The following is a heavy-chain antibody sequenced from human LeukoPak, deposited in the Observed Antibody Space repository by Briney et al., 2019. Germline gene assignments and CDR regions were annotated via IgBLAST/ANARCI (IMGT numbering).Heavy chain of an antibody. D-gene: IGHD3-10*01. CDR3: ARVRRYYYGSGSYYKGFDY. V-gene: IGHV4-59*12. CDR1: GGSISSYL. J-gene: IGHJ4*02. CDR2: IYYSGST. Sequence: PSETLSLTCTVSGGSISSYLWSWIRQPPGKGLEWIGYIYYSGSTNYNPSLKGRVTISVDTSKNQFSLKLSSVTAADTAVYYCARVRRYYYGSGSYYKGFDYWGQGTLVTVSS.